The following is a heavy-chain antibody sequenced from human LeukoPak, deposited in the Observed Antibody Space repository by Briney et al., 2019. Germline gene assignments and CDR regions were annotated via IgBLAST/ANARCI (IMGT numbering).Heavy chain of an antibody. Sequence: GGSLRLSCAASGLTFSDYSMSWVRQVPGKGLEWVSTIRASGGSTHYADSVKGRFIISRDNSKNMVFLQMNSLRAEDTAVYYCAKLSGLPAAGTLDYWGQGTLVTVSS. V-gene: IGHV3-23*01. CDR3: AKLSGLPAAGTLDY. D-gene: IGHD6-19*01. CDR2: IRASGGST. CDR1: GLTFSDYS. J-gene: IGHJ4*02.